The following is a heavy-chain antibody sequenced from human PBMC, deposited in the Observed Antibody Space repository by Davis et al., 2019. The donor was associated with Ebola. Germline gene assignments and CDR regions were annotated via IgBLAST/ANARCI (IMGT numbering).Heavy chain of an antibody. CDR3: AKFSRAGESD. CDR1: GFTFSTYS. V-gene: IGHV3-21*04. Sequence: GGSLRLSCAASGFTFSTYSMSWVRQAPGKGLEWVSSISSDSDYIYYADSVKGRITISRDNAKNSLYLQVNSLRDEDTAVYYCAKFSRAGESDWGQGTLVTVSS. J-gene: IGHJ4*02. CDR2: ISSDSDYI. D-gene: IGHD6-13*01.